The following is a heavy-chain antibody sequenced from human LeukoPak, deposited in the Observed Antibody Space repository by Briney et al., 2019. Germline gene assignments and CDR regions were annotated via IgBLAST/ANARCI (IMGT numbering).Heavy chain of an antibody. D-gene: IGHD3-3*01. CDR1: GYTFTNYA. CDR2: INAGNGDT. J-gene: IGHJ4*02. CDR3: ARGLWSAHRREYYFDS. Sequence: ASVKVSCKASGYTFTNYAVNWLRQAPGQRLEWMGWINAGNGDTKFSQNYQARVTITRDATASTAYMELSSLTSEDTAVYFCARGLWSAHRREYYFDSWGQGTLVTVSS. V-gene: IGHV1-3*01.